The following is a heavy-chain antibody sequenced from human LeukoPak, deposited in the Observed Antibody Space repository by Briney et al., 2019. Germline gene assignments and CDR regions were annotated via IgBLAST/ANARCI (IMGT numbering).Heavy chain of an antibody. D-gene: IGHD3-22*01. V-gene: IGHV4-39*07. CDR1: GGSISSSSYY. J-gene: IGHJ4*02. CDR2: IYYSGST. Sequence: PSETPSLTCTVSGGSISSSSYYWGWIRQPPGKGLEWIGSIYYSGSTYYNPSLKSRVTISVDTSKNQFSLKLSSVTAADTAVYYCARLTGSSGYYYVWYFDYWGQGTLVTVSS. CDR3: ARLTGSSGYYYVWYFDY.